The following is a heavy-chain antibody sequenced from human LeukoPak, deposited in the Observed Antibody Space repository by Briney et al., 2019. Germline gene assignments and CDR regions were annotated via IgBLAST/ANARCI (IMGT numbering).Heavy chain of an antibody. V-gene: IGHV4-59*01. CDR3: ARAPGAFCDY. CDR1: GGSISSYY. D-gene: IGHD3-3*01. J-gene: IGHJ4*02. Sequence: SETLSLTCTVSGGSISSYYWSWIRQPPGKGLEWIGYIYHSGSTNYNPSLKSRVTISLDTSKNQFSLKLSSVTAADTAVYFCARAPGAFCDYWGQGTLVTVSS. CDR2: IYHSGST.